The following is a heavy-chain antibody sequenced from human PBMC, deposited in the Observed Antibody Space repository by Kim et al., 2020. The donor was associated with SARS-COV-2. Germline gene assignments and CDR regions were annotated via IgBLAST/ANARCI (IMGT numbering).Heavy chain of an antibody. CDR3: ARESNYDSSGYYYYFDY. D-gene: IGHD3-22*01. J-gene: IGHJ4*02. CDR1: GFTFSSYA. Sequence: GGSLRLSCAASGFTFSSYAMHWVRQAPGKGLEWVAVISYDGSNKYYADSVKGRFTISRDNSKNTLYLQMNSLRAEDTAVYYCARESNYDSSGYYYYFDYWGQGTLVTVSS. CDR2: ISYDGSNK. V-gene: IGHV3-30*04.